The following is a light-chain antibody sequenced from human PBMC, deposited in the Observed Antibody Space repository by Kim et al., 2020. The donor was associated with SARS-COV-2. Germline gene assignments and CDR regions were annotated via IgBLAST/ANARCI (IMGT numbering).Light chain of an antibody. CDR1: QNIRSTC. CDR2: GTS. J-gene: IGKJ1*01. Sequence: LSPGERATLSCRASQNIRSTCLAWYQQKPGQAPRLLIYGTSTRATGTPDRFSGSGSETDFTLTISRLEPEDFAVYFCQQYDTSRTFGQGTKVDIK. V-gene: IGKV3-20*01. CDR3: QQYDTSRT.